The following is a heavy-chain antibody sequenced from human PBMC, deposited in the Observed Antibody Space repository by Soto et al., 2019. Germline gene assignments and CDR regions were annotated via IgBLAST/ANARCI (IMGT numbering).Heavy chain of an antibody. CDR3: ARSGDNYNLLDY. CDR2: SSNSGTFA. J-gene: IGHJ4*02. CDR1: GFTFSDYY. V-gene: IGHV3-11*06. D-gene: IGHD1-1*01. Sequence: QVQLVESGGGVVKPGGSLRLSCAASGFTFSDYYMSWIRQATGKGLEWISYSSNSGTFARYADSVKGRFSISRDNAKNSLYLQIDSLRGEDTAIYYCARSGDNYNLLDYWGQGTPVTVSS.